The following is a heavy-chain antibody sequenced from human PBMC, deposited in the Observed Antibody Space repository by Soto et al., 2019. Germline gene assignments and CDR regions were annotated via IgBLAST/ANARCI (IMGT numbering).Heavy chain of an antibody. CDR3: ARAEDIVVVPAADGWFDP. V-gene: IGHV4-59*01. Sequence: SETLSLTCTVSGGSISSYYWSWIRQPPGKGLEWIGYIYYSGSTNYNPSLKSRVTISVDTSKNQFSLKLSSVTAADTAVYYCARAEDIVVVPAADGWFDPWGQGTLVTVSS. CDR2: IYYSGST. J-gene: IGHJ5*02. CDR1: GGSISSYY. D-gene: IGHD2-2*01.